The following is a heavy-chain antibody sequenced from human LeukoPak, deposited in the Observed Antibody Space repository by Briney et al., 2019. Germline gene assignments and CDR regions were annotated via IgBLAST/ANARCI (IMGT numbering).Heavy chain of an antibody. CDR1: AFTFSSYG. J-gene: IGHJ4*02. Sequence: PGGSLRLSCAASAFTFSSYGMSWVRQAPGKGLEWVSSISSSSSYIYYADSVKGRFTISRDNAKNSLYLQMNSLRAEDTAVYYCARGALGYCSGGSCYGGDYWGQGTLVTVSS. V-gene: IGHV3-21*01. CDR3: ARGALGYCSGGSCYGGDY. CDR2: ISSSSSYI. D-gene: IGHD2-15*01.